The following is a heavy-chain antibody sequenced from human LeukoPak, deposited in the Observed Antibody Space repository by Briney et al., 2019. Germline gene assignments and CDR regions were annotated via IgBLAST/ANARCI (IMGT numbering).Heavy chain of an antibody. CDR2: IKQDGSDK. D-gene: IGHD6-19*01. Sequence: GGSLRLSCAASGFTFTSYWMTWVRQAPGKGLEWVANIKQDGSDKYYVDSVKGRFTISRDNAKNSLYLQMNSLRAEDTAVYYCAREDAYSRVWSPFDYWGQGTLVTVSS. CDR3: AREDAYSRVWSPFDY. J-gene: IGHJ4*02. CDR1: GFTFTSYW. V-gene: IGHV3-7*01.